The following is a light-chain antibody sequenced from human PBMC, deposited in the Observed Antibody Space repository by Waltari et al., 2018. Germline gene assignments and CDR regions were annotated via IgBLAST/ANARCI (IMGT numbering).Light chain of an antibody. J-gene: IGLJ2*01. CDR3: QSYDSSLNVV. Sequence: QSVLTQPPSVSGAPGQRVTISCTGSSSNIGAGHDVPWYQQLPGTAPKLLIYGNSNRPSGVPDRFSGSKSGTSASLAITGLQAEDEADYYCQSYDSSLNVVFGGGTKLTVL. CDR2: GNS. CDR1: SSNIGAGHD. V-gene: IGLV1-40*01.